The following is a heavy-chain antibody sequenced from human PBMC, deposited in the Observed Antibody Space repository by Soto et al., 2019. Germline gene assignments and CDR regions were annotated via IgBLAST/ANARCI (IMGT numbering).Heavy chain of an antibody. Sequence: SVKVSCKASGDTFSSYGISWVRQAPGQGLEWMGGIIPIFGTTNYAQKFQGRVTITADKSTSTAYMELSSLRSEDTAVYYCARGVVVVPAASYYYYGMDVWGQGTTVTVSS. CDR3: ARGVVVVPAASYYYYGMDV. CDR2: IIPIFGTT. CDR1: GDTFSSYG. J-gene: IGHJ6*02. D-gene: IGHD2-2*01. V-gene: IGHV1-69*06.